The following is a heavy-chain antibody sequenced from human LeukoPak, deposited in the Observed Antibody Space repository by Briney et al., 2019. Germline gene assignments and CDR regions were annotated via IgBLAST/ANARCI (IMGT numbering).Heavy chain of an antibody. J-gene: IGHJ5*02. CDR3: ARDRARTSYYYDSSGYFGWFDP. D-gene: IGHD3-22*01. V-gene: IGHV3-21*01. Sequence: GGSLRLSCAASGFTFSSYSMNWVRQAPGKWLEWVSSISSSSSYIYYADSVKGRYTIYRDNAKISLYLQMNSLRAEDTAVYYCARDRARTSYYYDSSGYFGWFDPWGQGTLVTVSS. CDR1: GFTFSSYS. CDR2: ISSSSSYI.